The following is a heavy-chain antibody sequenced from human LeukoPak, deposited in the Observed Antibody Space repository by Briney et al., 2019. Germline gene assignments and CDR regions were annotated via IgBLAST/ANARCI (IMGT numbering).Heavy chain of an antibody. CDR1: GGSISSGDYY. Sequence: SQTLSLTCTVSGGSISSGDYYWSWIRQPPGKGLEWIGYIYYNGSTYYNPSLKSRVTISVDTSKNQFSLKLSSVTAADTAVYYCARTSLGGAWFDPWGQGTLVAVSS. V-gene: IGHV4-30-4*08. J-gene: IGHJ5*02. D-gene: IGHD3-10*01. CDR3: ARTSLGGAWFDP. CDR2: IYYNGST.